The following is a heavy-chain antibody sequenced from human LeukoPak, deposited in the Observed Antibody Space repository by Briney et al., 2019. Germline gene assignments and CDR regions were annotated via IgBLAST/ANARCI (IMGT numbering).Heavy chain of an antibody. J-gene: IGHJ4*02. D-gene: IGHD3-3*01. CDR2: FDPEDGET. Sequence: GASVKVSCKVSGYTLTELSMHWVRQAPGKGLEWMEGFDPEDGETIYAQKFQGRVTMTEDTSTDTAYMELSSLRSEDTAVYYCAPSSYYDFWSGYDYWGQGTLVTVSS. CDR3: APSSYYDFWSGYDY. CDR1: GYTLTELS. V-gene: IGHV1-24*01.